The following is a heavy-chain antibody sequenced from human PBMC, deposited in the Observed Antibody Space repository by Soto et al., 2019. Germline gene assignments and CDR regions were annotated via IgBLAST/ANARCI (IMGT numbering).Heavy chain of an antibody. V-gene: IGHV3-30*18. CDR1: GFTFSSYG. J-gene: IGHJ6*02. Sequence: LRLSCAAAGFTFSSYGMHWVRQAPGKGLEWVAVISYDGSNKYYADSLKGRFTVSRDNSKNTLYLQMSSLRAEDTAVYYCVKDGSSGWPYYYGMDVWGQGTTVTVSS. CDR3: VKDGSSGWPYYYGMDV. D-gene: IGHD6-19*01. CDR2: ISYDGSNK.